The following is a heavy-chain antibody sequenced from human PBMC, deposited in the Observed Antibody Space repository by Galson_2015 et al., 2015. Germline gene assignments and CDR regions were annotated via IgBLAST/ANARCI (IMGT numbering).Heavy chain of an antibody. CDR3: AREIGSSGWKYYFDY. CDR1: GFTFSSFE. CDR2: ISSSGTNI. D-gene: IGHD6-19*01. V-gene: IGHV3-48*03. Sequence: SLRLSCAASGFTFSSFEMSWVRQAPGKGLEWVSHISSSGTNIYYADSVKGRFTISRDNAKNSLYLQMNSLRAEDTAVYYCAREIGSSGWKYYFDYWGQGTLVTVSS. J-gene: IGHJ4*02.